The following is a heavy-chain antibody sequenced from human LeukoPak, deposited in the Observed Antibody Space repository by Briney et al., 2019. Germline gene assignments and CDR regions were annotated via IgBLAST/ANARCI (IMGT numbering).Heavy chain of an antibody. CDR1: GGSISSGGYS. D-gene: IGHD6-13*01. J-gene: IGHJ5*02. Sequence: SETLSLTCAVSGGSISSGGYSWSWIRQPPGKGLEWIGYIYHSGSTYYNPSLKSRVTISVDRSKNQFSLKLSSVTAADTAVYYRARGHSSSWYPGSPFDPLGPGNPGHRLL. V-gene: IGHV4-30-2*01. CDR2: IYHSGST. CDR3: ARGHSSSWYPGSPFDP.